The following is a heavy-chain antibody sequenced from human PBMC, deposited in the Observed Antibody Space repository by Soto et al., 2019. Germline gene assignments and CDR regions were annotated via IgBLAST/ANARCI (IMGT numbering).Heavy chain of an antibody. J-gene: IGHJ6*02. Sequence: GGSLRLSCAASGFTFSNYAMHWVRQAPGRGLEYVSAISSNGGSTYYANSVKGRFTISRDNSKNTLYLQMGSLRAEDTAVYYCARRGSSRQIYHYGMDVWGPGTTVTVSS. D-gene: IGHD6-13*01. CDR1: GFTFSNYA. CDR3: ARRGSSRQIYHYGMDV. V-gene: IGHV3-64*01. CDR2: ISSNGGST.